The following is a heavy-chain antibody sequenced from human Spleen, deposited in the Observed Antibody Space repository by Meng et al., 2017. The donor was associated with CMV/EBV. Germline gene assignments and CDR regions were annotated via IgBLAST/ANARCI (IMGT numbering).Heavy chain of an antibody. J-gene: IGHJ5*02. CDR2: SRDDGRHK. V-gene: IGHV3-30*02. Sequence: GESLKISCAASGFEFSAYGVHWVRQAPGKGLEWVALSRDDGRHKYYADSVKGRFAVSKDNSRNTMYLQMTSLRTDDTAVYYCAKDQDWACFTWGQGTLVTVSS. CDR3: AKDQDWACFT. D-gene: IGHD3/OR15-3a*01. CDR1: GFEFSAYG.